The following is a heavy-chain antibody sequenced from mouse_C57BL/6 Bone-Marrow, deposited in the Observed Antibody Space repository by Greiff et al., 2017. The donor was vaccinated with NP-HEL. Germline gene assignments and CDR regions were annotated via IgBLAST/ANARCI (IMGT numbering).Heavy chain of an antibody. D-gene: IGHD1-1*01. CDR2: ISYDGSN. Sequence: EVQLQESGPGLVKPSQSLSLTCSVTGYSITSGYYWNWIRQFPGNKLEWMGYISYDGSNNYNPSLKNRISITRDTSKNQFFLKLNSVTTEDTATYYCARGGVLPFAYWGQGTLVTVSA. J-gene: IGHJ3*01. CDR3: ARGGVLPFAY. V-gene: IGHV3-6*01. CDR1: GYSITSGYY.